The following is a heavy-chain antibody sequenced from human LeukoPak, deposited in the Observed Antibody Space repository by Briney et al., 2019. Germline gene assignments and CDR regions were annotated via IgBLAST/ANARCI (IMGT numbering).Heavy chain of an antibody. D-gene: IGHD4-17*01. V-gene: IGHV3-33*01. Sequence: GGSLRLSCAASGFTFSSYGMHWVRQAPGKGLEWVAVMWYDGSNKYYADSVKGRFTISRDNSKNTLYLQMNSLRAEDTAVYYCARGLADYAEGAFDIWGQGTMVTVSS. J-gene: IGHJ3*02. CDR1: GFTFSSYG. CDR3: ARGLADYAEGAFDI. CDR2: MWYDGSNK.